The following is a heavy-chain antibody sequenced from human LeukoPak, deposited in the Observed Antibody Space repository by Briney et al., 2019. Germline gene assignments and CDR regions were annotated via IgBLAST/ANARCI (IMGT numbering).Heavy chain of an antibody. CDR3: AKVVARSTGDLDY. CDR1: GFTFSNYA. Sequence: AGGSLRLSCAASGFTFSNYAMSWVRQAPGKGLEWVSAISGSGGNTYYVDSVKGRFTISRDNSKNTLSLQMNSLRVEDTAVYYCAKVVARSTGDLDYWGQGTLVTVSS. CDR2: ISGSGGNT. V-gene: IGHV3-23*01. D-gene: IGHD7-27*01. J-gene: IGHJ4*02.